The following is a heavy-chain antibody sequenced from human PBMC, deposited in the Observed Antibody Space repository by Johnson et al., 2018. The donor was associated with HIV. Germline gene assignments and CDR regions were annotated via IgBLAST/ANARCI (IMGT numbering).Heavy chain of an antibody. CDR1: GFTFSSYD. D-gene: IGHD3-10*01. Sequence: VQLVESGGGVVRPGGSLRLSCAASGFTFSSYDMHWVRQATGKGLEWVSAIVTAGDTYYPGSVKGRFTISRENAKNSLYLQMNSLRAEDTAVYYCAREGGVTMGDGFDIWGQGTMVTVSS. V-gene: IGHV3-13*01. CDR3: AREGGVTMGDGFDI. CDR2: IVTAGDT. J-gene: IGHJ3*02.